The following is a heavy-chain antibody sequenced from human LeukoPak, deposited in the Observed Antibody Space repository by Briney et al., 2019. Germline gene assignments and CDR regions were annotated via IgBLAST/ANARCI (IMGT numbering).Heavy chain of an antibody. V-gene: IGHV3-23*01. CDR3: AKDREGLSSGYDLEYFDY. CDR1: GFTFNSYA. Sequence: GGSLILSCAASGFTFNSYAMSWVRQAPGKGLKWVSAISGGGGTTYYADSVKGRFTISRDNSKNTLFLQMNSLRAEDTAVYYCAKDREGLSSGYDLEYFDYWGQGTLVTVSS. J-gene: IGHJ4*02. D-gene: IGHD5-12*01. CDR2: ISGGGGTT.